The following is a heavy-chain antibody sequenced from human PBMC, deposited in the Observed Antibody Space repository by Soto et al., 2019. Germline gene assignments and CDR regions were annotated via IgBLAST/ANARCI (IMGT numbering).Heavy chain of an antibody. V-gene: IGHV4-4*07. CDR1: GGSISSYY. CDR2: IYTSGST. D-gene: IGHD5-12*01. CDR3: ARDRDGYNPDYFDY. J-gene: IGHJ4*02. Sequence: SETLSLTCTVSGGSISSYYWSWIRQPAGKGLEWIGRIYTSGSTNYNPSLKSRVTMSVDTSKNQFSLKLSSVTAADTAVYYCARDRDGYNPDYFDYWGQGTLVTVSS.